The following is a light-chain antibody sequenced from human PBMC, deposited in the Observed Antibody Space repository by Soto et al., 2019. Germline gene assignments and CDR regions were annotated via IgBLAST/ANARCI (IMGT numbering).Light chain of an antibody. Sequence: IQMTQSPSSLSASVVYILHISFRASQGIGNALGWHQQKPGKPPKVLIYGASNLQSGVPPRFSGSGSGTDFTLAISSLQPEDSATYYCLKDINYPWTCGKGPTGDNK. V-gene: IGKV1-6*01. CDR3: LKDINYPWT. CDR1: QGIGNA. CDR2: GAS. J-gene: IGKJ1*01.